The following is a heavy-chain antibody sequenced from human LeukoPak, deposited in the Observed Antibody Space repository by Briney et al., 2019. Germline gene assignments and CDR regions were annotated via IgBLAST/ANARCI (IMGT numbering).Heavy chain of an antibody. Sequence: PGGSLRLSCAASGFTFSSYAMSWVRQAPGKGLEWVSSISGSGGSPYYADSVKGRFTISRDNSKNTLYLQMNSLRVEDTAVYYCAKEGGWLYGSPDYWGQGTLVTVSS. D-gene: IGHD6-19*01. CDR3: AKEGGWLYGSPDY. V-gene: IGHV3-23*01. CDR2: ISGSGGSP. J-gene: IGHJ4*02. CDR1: GFTFSSYA.